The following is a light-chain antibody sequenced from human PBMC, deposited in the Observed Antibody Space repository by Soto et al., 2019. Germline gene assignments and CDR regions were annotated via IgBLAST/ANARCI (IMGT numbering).Light chain of an antibody. V-gene: IGLV6-57*02. Sequence: NFMLTQPHSVSESPGKTVTISCTGSSGSIASNYVQWYQQRPGSAPTTVIYEDNQRPSGVPDRFSGSIDSSSNSASLTISGLKTEDEADYYCPSYDSSTTGVVFGGGTKLTVL. CDR2: EDN. CDR3: PSYDSSTTGVV. CDR1: SGSIASNY. J-gene: IGLJ2*01.